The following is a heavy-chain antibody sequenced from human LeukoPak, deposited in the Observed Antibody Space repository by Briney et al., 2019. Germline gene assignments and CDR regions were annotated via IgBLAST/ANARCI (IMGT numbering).Heavy chain of an antibody. V-gene: IGHV1-8*01. Sequence: ASVKVSCKASGYTFTSYDINWVRQATGQGLEWMGWMDPNSGNTGYVQKFQGRVTMTRNTSISTAYMELSSLRSEDTAVYYCARGLQSSSWYGGDWFDPWGQGTLVTVSS. CDR2: MDPNSGNT. CDR3: ARGLQSSSWYGGDWFDP. J-gene: IGHJ5*02. D-gene: IGHD6-13*01. CDR1: GYTFTSYD.